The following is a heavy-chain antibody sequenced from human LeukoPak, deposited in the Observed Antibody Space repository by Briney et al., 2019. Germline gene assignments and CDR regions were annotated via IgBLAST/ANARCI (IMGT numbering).Heavy chain of an antibody. Sequence: GGSLRLSCAASGFTFSSYWMSWVRQAPGKGLEGGANIKQDGSEKYYVDSVKGRFTISRDNAKNSLYLQMNSLRAEDTAVYYCARSLFYSHEIRGYLFAYGGQETLVTVSS. V-gene: IGHV3-7*01. J-gene: IGHJ4*02. CDR1: GFTFSSYW. D-gene: IGHD3-22*01. CDR3: ARSLFYSHEIRGYLFAY. CDR2: IKQDGSEK.